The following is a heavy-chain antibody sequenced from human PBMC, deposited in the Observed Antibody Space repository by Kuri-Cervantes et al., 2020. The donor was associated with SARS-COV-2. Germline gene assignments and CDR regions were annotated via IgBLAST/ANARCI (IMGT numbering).Heavy chain of an antibody. V-gene: IGHV3-21*01. CDR3: AKPTVVPARPHYYYYYMDV. D-gene: IGHD2-2*01. CDR1: GFTFSSYS. Sequence: GESLKISCAASGFTFSSYSMNWVRQAPGKGLEWVSSISSSSSYIYYADSVKGRFTISRDNAKNSLYLQMNSLRAEDTAVYYCAKPTVVPARPHYYYYYMDVWGKGTTVTVSS. J-gene: IGHJ6*03. CDR2: ISSSSSYI.